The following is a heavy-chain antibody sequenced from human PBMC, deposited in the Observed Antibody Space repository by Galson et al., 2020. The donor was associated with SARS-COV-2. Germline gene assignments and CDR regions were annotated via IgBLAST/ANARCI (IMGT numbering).Heavy chain of an antibody. CDR2: ISSSGSTI. CDR3: ARMYSGYSSGWYYFDY. Sequence: GESLKISCAASGFTFSDYYMSWIRQAPGKGLEWVSYISSSGSTIYYADSVKGRFTISRDNAKNSLYLQMNCLRAEDTAVYYCARMYSGYSSGWYYFDYWGQGSLVTVSS. D-gene: IGHD6-19*01. J-gene: IGHJ4*02. V-gene: IGHV3-11*01. CDR1: GFTFSDYY.